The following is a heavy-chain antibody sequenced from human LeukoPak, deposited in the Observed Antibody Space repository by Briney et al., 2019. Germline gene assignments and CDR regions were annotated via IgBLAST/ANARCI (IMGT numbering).Heavy chain of an antibody. D-gene: IGHD6-19*01. CDR3: ARKEQWLPHDAFDI. CDR2: ISYSGST. V-gene: IGHV4-59*12. J-gene: IGHJ3*02. Sequence: SETLSLTCTVSGGSISSYYWSWIRQPPGKGLEWIACISYSGSTKYNPSLKSRVTISVDTSKTQFSLKLSSVTAADTAVYYCARKEQWLPHDAFDIWGQGTMSPSLQ. CDR1: GGSISSYY.